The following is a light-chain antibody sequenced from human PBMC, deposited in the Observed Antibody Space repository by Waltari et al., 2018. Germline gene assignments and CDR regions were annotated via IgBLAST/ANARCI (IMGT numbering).Light chain of an antibody. J-gene: IGLJ3*02. CDR3: AAWDDSLSGRV. CDR1: RSNIGSNY. Sequence: QSVLTQPPSASGTPGQRVTISCSGSRSNIGSNYVYWYQQLQGTAPNLLIYRNTQRPSGVPDRFSGSKSGTSASLAISGLRSEDEADYYCAAWDDSLSGRVFGGGTKVTVL. V-gene: IGLV1-47*01. CDR2: RNT.